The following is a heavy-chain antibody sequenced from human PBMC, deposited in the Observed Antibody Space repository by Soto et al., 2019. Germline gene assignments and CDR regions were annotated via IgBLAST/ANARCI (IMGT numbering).Heavy chain of an antibody. CDR3: VIVIKYGCGWFLDYYYGMDV. J-gene: IGHJ6*02. V-gene: IGHV3-33*01. CDR2: IWYDGSNK. CDR1: GFTFSSYG. Sequence: QVQLVESGGGVVQPGRSLRLSCAASGFTFSSYGMHWVRQAPGKGLEWVAVIWYDGSNKYYADSVKGRFTIFRDNSKNTLYLQMNSLRAVDTVVYYCVIVIKYGCGWFLDYYYGMDVWGQGTTVTVSS. D-gene: IGHD6-19*01.